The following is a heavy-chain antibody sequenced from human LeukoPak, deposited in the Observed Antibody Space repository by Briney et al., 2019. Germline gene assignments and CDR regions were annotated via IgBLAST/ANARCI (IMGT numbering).Heavy chain of an antibody. D-gene: IGHD3-10*01. Sequence: SETLSLTCTVSGGSISSYYWSWIRQPPGKGLEWIGYIYYSGSTNYNPSLKSRVTISVDTSKNQFSLKLSSVTAGDTAVYYCARVRSSPIYYYYGMDVWGQGTTVTVSS. CDR2: IYYSGST. CDR3: ARVRSSPIYYYYGMDV. CDR1: GGSISSYY. J-gene: IGHJ6*02. V-gene: IGHV4-59*01.